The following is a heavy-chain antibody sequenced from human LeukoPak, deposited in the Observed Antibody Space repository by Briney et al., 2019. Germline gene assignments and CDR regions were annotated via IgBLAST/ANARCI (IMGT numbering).Heavy chain of an antibody. CDR3: AKGGLIEVEDAFDI. Sequence: GGSLRLSCAASGFTFSSYAMSWVRQAPGQRLEWVSAISGSGGSTYYADSVKGRFTISRDNSKNTLYLQMNSLRAEDAAVYYGAKGGLIEVEDAFDIWGQGTMVTVSS. D-gene: IGHD2-2*01. CDR1: GFTFSSYA. V-gene: IGHV3-23*01. J-gene: IGHJ3*02. CDR2: ISGSGGST.